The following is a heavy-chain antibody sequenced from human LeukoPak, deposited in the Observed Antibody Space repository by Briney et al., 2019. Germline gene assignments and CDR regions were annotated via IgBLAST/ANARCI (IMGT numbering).Heavy chain of an antibody. Sequence: SETLSLTCTVSGASISSYYWSWIRQPPGKRLEWIGYIYYSGSANYNPSLKSRATISVDTSKNQFSLKLSSVTAADTAVYYCARAPYYDSSGYYSQQGDYYYYYMDVWGKGTTVTISS. D-gene: IGHD3-22*01. V-gene: IGHV4-59*12. J-gene: IGHJ6*03. CDR2: IYYSGSA. CDR1: GASISSYY. CDR3: ARAPYYDSSGYYSQQGDYYYYYMDV.